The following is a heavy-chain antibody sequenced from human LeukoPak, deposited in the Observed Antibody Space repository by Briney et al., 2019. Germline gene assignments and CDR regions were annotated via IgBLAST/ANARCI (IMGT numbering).Heavy chain of an antibody. Sequence: GGSVRLSCSASRFTFSSYAMHWVRQARGKGREYVSAISSNGGSTYYADSVKGRFTISRENSKNTLYLQMRSLRAEDTAVYYCVKVKYCSGGSCYGSYGMDVWGKGTTVTVSS. CDR3: VKVKYCSGGSCYGSYGMDV. CDR1: RFTFSSYA. CDR2: ISSNGGST. D-gene: IGHD2-15*01. J-gene: IGHJ6*04. V-gene: IGHV3-64D*06.